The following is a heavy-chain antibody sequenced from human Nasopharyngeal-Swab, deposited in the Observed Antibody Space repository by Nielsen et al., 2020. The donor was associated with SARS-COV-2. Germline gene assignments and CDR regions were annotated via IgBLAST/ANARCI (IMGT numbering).Heavy chain of an antibody. CDR2: ISAYNGNT. CDR3: ARVMEMATILVGYYYYMDV. CDR1: GSTFTSYG. Sequence: ASVKVSCKASGSTFTSYGISWVRQAPGQGLEWMGWISAYNGNTNYAQKLQGRVTMTTDTSTSTAYTELRSLRSDDTAVYYCARVMEMATILVGYYYYMDVWGKGTTVTVSS. D-gene: IGHD5-24*01. J-gene: IGHJ6*03. V-gene: IGHV1-18*01.